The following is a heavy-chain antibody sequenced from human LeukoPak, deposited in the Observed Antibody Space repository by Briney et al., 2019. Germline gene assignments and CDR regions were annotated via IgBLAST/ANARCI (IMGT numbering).Heavy chain of an antibody. D-gene: IGHD3-22*01. V-gene: IGHV3-9*01. J-gene: IGHJ4*02. Sequence: GGSLRLSCAASGFTFDDHAMHWVRHAPGKGLEWVSGISWNSGSIGYADSVKGRFTISRDNAKNSLYLQMNSLRAEDTALYYCAKADYDSSGSEGYFDYWGQGTLVTVSS. CDR2: ISWNSGSI. CDR3: AKADYDSSGSEGYFDY. CDR1: GFTFDDHA.